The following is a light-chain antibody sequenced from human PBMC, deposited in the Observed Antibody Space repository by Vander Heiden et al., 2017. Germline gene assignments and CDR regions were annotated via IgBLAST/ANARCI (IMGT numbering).Light chain of an antibody. Sequence: QSVLTQPPPVSGAPGQRVTISCTGTSSNIGAGYDVYWYQQLPGTAPKLLIYGNNNRPSGVPDRFSGSKSGTSASLAITGLQAEDEADYYCQSYDSGPYVFGTGTRVTVL. CDR3: QSYDSGPYV. V-gene: IGLV1-40*01. CDR1: SSNIGAGYD. CDR2: GNN. J-gene: IGLJ1*01.